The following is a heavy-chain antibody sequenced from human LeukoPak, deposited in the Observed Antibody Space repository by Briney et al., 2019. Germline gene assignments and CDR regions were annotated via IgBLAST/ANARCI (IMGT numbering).Heavy chain of an antibody. CDR1: GYIFNNYW. J-gene: IGHJ6*02. V-gene: IGHV5-51*01. D-gene: IGHD3-16*01. Sequence: GASLQISCKGSGYIFNNYWIAWVRPKPGKGLEWMGIIFPGDSHTIYSPAFQGQVTISADKSSTIAYLQWSSLKASDTAMYYCARVQSLGYGMDVWGQGTTVTASS. CDR2: IFPGDSHT. CDR3: ARVQSLGYGMDV.